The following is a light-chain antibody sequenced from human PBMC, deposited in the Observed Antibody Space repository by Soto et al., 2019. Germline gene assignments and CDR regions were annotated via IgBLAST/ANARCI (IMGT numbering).Light chain of an antibody. Sequence: DIQMTQSPSTLSASVGDRVTITCRASQSISSWLAWYQQKPGKAPKLLIYDASNLESGVPSRFSGSGSGTEFTLTISSLQPDDFATYYCQQYMSYSFGQGTKVDIK. CDR1: QSISSW. J-gene: IGKJ1*01. V-gene: IGKV1-5*01. CDR2: DAS. CDR3: QQYMSYS.